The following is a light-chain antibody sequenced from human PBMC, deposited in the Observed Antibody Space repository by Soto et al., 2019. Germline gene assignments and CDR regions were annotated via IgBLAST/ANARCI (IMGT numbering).Light chain of an antibody. J-gene: IGLJ7*01. CDR2: QVI. CDR3: SSYTPISSSV. CDR1: SIDVGSYNY. Sequence: QSARTQPASVSGAPGQSITISCPGTSIDVGSYNYVSWYQQHPGKAHTLMIYQVIKRPSEFSNRFTGSKSVNTASLTIYGLQAKHEANYYCSSYTPISSSVFRGGTQLTVL. V-gene: IGLV2-14*01.